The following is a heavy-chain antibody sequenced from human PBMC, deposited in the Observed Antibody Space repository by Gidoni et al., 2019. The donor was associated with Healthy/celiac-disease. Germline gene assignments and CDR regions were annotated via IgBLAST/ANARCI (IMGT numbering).Heavy chain of an antibody. J-gene: IGHJ4*02. D-gene: IGHD6-13*01. CDR2: ISYDGSNK. CDR3: AREGLQQLALDY. CDR1: GFTFSSYA. V-gene: IGHV3-30*04. Sequence: QVQLVESGGGVVQPGRSLRLSCAASGFTFSSYAMHWVRQAPGKGLEWVAVISYDGSNKYYADSVKGRFTISRDNSKNTLYLQMNSLRAEDTAVYYCAREGLQQLALDYWGQGTLVTVSS.